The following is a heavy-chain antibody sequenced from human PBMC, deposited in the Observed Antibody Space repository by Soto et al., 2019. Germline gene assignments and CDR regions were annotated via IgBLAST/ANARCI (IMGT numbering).Heavy chain of an antibody. D-gene: IGHD5-18*01. V-gene: IGHV4-59*01. CDR2: IYYSGST. CDR3: AEGIQLWHFDY. Sequence: SETLSLTCTVSGGSIISYYWSWIRQPPGKGLEWIGYIYYSGSTNYNPSLKSRVTISVDTSKNQFSLKLSSVTAADTAVYYCAEGIQLWHFDYWGQGTLVTVSS. J-gene: IGHJ4*02. CDR1: GGSIISYY.